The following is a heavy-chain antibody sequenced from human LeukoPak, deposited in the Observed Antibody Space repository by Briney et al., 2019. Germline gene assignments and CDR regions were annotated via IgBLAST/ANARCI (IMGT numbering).Heavy chain of an antibody. D-gene: IGHD4-11*01. CDR1: GFTFSSYW. CDR2: INTDGSST. Sequence: GGSLRLSCAASGFTFSSYWMHWVRHAPGKGLVWVSRINTDGSSTSYADSVKGRFTISRDNAKNTLYLQMNSLRPEDTAMYYCAKDGDYSNGAFDYWGQGTLVTVSS. V-gene: IGHV3-74*01. J-gene: IGHJ4*02. CDR3: AKDGDYSNGAFDY.